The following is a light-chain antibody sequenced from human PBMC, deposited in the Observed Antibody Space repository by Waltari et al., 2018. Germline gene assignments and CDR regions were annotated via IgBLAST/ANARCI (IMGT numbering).Light chain of an antibody. Sequence: QSALTQPASVSGSPGQSITISCTGSSSDVGTYNLVSWYQQQPGKVPKLLIYDVTTRPSWVSNRVSGSKAGNTASRTSSGLQAEDDADYFCCSDVGSSTLMFGGGTKRTVL. CDR2: DVT. V-gene: IGLV2-23*02. J-gene: IGLJ3*02. CDR3: CSDVGSSTLM. CDR1: SSDVGTYNL.